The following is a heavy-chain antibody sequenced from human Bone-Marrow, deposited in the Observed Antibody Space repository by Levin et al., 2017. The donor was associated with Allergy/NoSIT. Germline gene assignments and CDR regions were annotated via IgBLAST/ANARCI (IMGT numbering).Heavy chain of an antibody. D-gene: IGHD6-13*01. CDR3: AREHLKTKQQLED. Sequence: GGSLRLSCAASGFTFSSYGMHWVRQAPGKGLEWVAVIWYDGSNKYYADSVKGRFTISRDNSKNTLYLQMNSLRAEDTAVYYCAREHLKTKQQLEDWGQGTLVTVSS. V-gene: IGHV3-33*01. CDR2: IWYDGSNK. CDR1: GFTFSSYG. J-gene: IGHJ4*02.